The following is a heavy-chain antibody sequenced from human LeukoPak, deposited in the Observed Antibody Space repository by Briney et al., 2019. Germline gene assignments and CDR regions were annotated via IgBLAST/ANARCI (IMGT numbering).Heavy chain of an antibody. CDR3: AREDSSGAFDI. D-gene: IGHD3-22*01. J-gene: IGHJ3*02. V-gene: IGHV3-33*01. CDR2: VRYDESNK. Sequence: PGRSLRLSCAASGLTFRSYDMHWVRQAPGKGLEWVAVVRYDESNKYYVDSVKGRFTISRDNSKNTLYLQMNSLRVEDTALYYCAREDSSGAFDIWGQGTMVTVSS. CDR1: GLTFRSYD.